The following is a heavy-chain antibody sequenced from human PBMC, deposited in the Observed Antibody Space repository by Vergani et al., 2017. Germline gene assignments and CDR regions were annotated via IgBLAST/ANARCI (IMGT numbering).Heavy chain of an antibody. CDR3: AREGMATISYDS. Sequence: QLQLQESGPGLVKPSETLSLTCTVSGGSISSSSYYWGWIRQPPGKGLEWIGSIYYSGSTYYNPSLKSRVTISVDTSKNQFSLKLSSVTAADTAVYYCAREGMATISYDSWGQGTLVTVSS. V-gene: IGHV4-39*02. CDR1: GGSISSSSYY. D-gene: IGHD5-24*01. CDR2: IYYSGST. J-gene: IGHJ4*02.